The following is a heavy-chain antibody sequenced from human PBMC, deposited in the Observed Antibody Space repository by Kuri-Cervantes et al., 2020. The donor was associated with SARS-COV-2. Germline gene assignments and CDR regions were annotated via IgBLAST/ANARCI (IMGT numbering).Heavy chain of an antibody. CDR2: INHTGSA. D-gene: IGHD2-2*01. V-gene: IGHV4-34*01. CDR1: GGSFSDYY. Sequence: SQTLSLTCAVYGGSFSDYYWTWIRQPPGKGLEWIGEINHTGSANYNPSLKSRVTISVDTSKNQFSLKLSSVTAADTAVYYCARGLVPAAVPPDTVPRALYGMDVWGQGTTVTVSS. CDR3: ARGLVPAAVPPDTVPRALYGMDV. J-gene: IGHJ6*02.